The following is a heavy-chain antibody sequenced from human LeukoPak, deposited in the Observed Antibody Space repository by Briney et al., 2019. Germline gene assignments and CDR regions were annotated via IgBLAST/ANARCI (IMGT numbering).Heavy chain of an antibody. D-gene: IGHD4-17*01. V-gene: IGHV3-30*07. CDR2: ISFDGTHD. CDR1: GFTFSSYA. CDR3: AREEALTVTKDAFDI. Sequence: GGSLRLSCAASGFTFSSYAIHWVRQAPGKGLEWVAVISFDGTHDFYADSVKGRFTISRDNSKNTLYLQMNSLRAEDTAVYYCAREEALTVTKDAFDIWGQGTMVTVSS. J-gene: IGHJ3*02.